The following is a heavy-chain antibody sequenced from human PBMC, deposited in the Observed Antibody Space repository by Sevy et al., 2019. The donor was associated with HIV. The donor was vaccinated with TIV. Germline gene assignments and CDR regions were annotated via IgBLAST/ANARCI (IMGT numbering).Heavy chain of an antibody. CDR1: GYSFTSCW. D-gene: IGHD1-1*01. V-gene: IGHV5-51*01. Sequence: GESLKISCKGSGYSFTSCWIGWVRQMPGKGLEWMGIIYPGHSDTRYSPSFQGQVTISAAKSISTAYPQWSSLKASDSATYYCASSIRYNWSDGAQYYGMDVWGQGTTVTVSS. CDR3: ASSIRYNWSDGAQYYGMDV. J-gene: IGHJ6*02. CDR2: IYPGHSDT.